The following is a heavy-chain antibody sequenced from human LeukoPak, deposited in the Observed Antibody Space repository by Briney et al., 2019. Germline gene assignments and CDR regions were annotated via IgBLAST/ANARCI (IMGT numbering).Heavy chain of an antibody. J-gene: IGHJ4*02. CDR2: ISVYNAKT. V-gene: IGHV1-18*04. CDR3: ARVRDYYASSDYSDY. Sequence: GASVKVYCKTSGYTFTSYYVSWVRQAPGQGLEWMGWISVYNAKTKYVQKFQGRITMTIDTSTTTAYMERGSLTSDDTAVYYCARVRDYYASSDYSDYWGQGTLVTVSS. CDR1: GYTFTSYY. D-gene: IGHD3-22*01.